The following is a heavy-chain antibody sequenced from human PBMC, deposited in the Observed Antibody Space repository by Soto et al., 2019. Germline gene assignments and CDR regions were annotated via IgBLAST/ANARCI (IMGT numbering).Heavy chain of an antibody. V-gene: IGHV4-34*01. D-gene: IGHD6-13*01. CDR2: INHSGST. CDR3: ARGGAAAGNSLNNWFDP. Sequence: ESLCLTGAVYGASFSGYYWSWIRQPPGKGLEWIGEINHSGSTNYNPSLKSRVTISVDTSKNQFSLKLSSVTAADTAVYYCARGGAAAGNSLNNWFDPWGQGTLVTVSS. CDR1: GASFSGYY. J-gene: IGHJ5*02.